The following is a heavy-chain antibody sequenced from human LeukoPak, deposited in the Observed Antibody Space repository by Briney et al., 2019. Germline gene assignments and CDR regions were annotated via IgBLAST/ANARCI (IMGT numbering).Heavy chain of an antibody. CDR2: IFNGGST. J-gene: IGHJ5*02. CDR3: ARAIIAAREGWFDP. D-gene: IGHD6-6*01. CDR1: GFAVSSNH. V-gene: IGHV3-53*01. Sequence: PGGSLRLSCAASGFAVSSNHMNWVRQAPGKGLEWVSVIFNGGSTYYADSVKGRFTISRDNSKNTLYLQMNSLRAEDTAVYYCARAIIAAREGWFDPWGQGTLVTVSS.